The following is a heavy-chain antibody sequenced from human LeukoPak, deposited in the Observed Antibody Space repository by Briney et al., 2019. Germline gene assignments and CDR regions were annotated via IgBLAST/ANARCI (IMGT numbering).Heavy chain of an antibody. CDR2: INHSGST. CDR1: GGSFSGYY. CDR3: ARVGDTAMVLNWFDP. Sequence: SETLSLTCAVYGGSFSGYYWSWIRQPPGKGLEWIGEINHSGSTNYNPSLKSRVTISVDTSKNQFSLKLSSVTAADTAVYYCARVGDTAMVLNWFDPWGQGTLVTVSS. J-gene: IGHJ5*02. D-gene: IGHD5-18*01. V-gene: IGHV4-34*01.